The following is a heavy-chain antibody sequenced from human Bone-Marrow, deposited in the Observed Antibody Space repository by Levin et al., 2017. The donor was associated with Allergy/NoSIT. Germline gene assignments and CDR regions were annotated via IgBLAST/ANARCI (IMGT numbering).Heavy chain of an antibody. J-gene: IGHJ4*02. V-gene: IGHV4-59*01. CDR1: GGSISSYY. D-gene: IGHD6-13*01. CDR3: ARASRIAAGDFDY. CDR2: IYNSGST. Sequence: ESLKISCTVSGGSISSYYWSWIRQPPRKGLEWIGYIYNSGSTNYNPSFKGRVTISVDTSKNQFFLKLDSVTAADTAVYYCARASRIAAGDFDYWGQGTLVTVSS.